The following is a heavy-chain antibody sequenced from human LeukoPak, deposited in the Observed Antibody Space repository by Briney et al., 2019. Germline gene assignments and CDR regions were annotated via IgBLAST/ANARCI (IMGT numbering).Heavy chain of an antibody. CDR1: GGSISSYY. D-gene: IGHD3-3*02. CDR2: IYYSGST. Sequence: PSETLSLTCTVSGGSISSYYWSWIRQPPGKGLEWIGYIYYSGSTNYNPSLKSRVTISVDTSKHQFSLKLSSVTAADTAVYYCARDPLSQGWFDPWGQGTLVTVSS. CDR3: ARDPLSQGWFDP. J-gene: IGHJ5*02. V-gene: IGHV4-59*01.